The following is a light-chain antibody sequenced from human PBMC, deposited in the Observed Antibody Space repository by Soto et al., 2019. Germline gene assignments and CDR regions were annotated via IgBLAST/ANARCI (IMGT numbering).Light chain of an antibody. Sequence: QSALTQPASVSGSPGQSITISCTGTSSDVGSSNLVSWYQQHPGKAPKLIIYEGSRRPSGVSGRFSGSKSGNTASLTISGLQAEDEADYYCCSFAGSSSFYAFGSGT. J-gene: IGLJ1*01. CDR2: EGS. CDR3: CSFAGSSSFYA. CDR1: SSDVGSSNL. V-gene: IGLV2-23*01.